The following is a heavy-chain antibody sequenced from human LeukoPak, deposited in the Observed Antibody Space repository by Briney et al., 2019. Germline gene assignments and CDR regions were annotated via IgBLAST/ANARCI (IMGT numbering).Heavy chain of an antibody. CDR3: ALIPSFQVVPADY. CDR2: MNPNSGST. J-gene: IGHJ4*02. D-gene: IGHD2-2*01. Sequence: GASVKVSCKASGYTFTSYDINWVRQATGQGLEWMGWMNPNSGSTGYAQKFQGRVTITRNTSISTAYMELSSLRSEDTAVYYCALIPSFQVVPADYWGQGTLVTVSS. V-gene: IGHV1-8*03. CDR1: GYTFTSYD.